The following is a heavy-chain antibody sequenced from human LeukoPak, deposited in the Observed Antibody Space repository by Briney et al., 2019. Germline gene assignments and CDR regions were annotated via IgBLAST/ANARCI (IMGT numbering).Heavy chain of an antibody. D-gene: IGHD4-23*01. CDR1: GGSISSSNW. J-gene: IGHJ6*03. CDR2: IYHSGST. V-gene: IGHV4-4*02. CDR3: ARAPGGNAGAYYMDV. Sequence: SETLSLTCAVSGGSISSSNWWSWVRQPPGKGLEWIGEIYHSGSTNYNPSLKSRVTISVDKSKNQFSLKLSSVTAADTAVYYCARAPGGNAGAYYMDVWGKGTTVTVSS.